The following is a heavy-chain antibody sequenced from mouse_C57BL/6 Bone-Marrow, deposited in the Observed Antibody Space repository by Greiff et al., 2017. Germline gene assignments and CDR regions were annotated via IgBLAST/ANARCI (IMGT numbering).Heavy chain of an antibody. D-gene: IGHD2-5*01. CDR3: ARSSHYSNYVGAMDY. Sequence: VQLQQSGAELVKPGASVKLSCKASGYTFTSYWMHWVKQRPGQGLEWIGMIHPNSGSTNYNEKFKSKATLTVDKSSSTAYMQLSSLTSEDSAVYYCARSSHYSNYVGAMDYWGQGTSVTVSS. V-gene: IGHV1-64*01. CDR1: GYTFTSYW. J-gene: IGHJ4*01. CDR2: IHPNSGST.